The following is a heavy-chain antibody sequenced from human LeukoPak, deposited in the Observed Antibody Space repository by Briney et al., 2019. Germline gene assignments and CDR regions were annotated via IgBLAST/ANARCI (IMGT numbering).Heavy chain of an antibody. V-gene: IGHV1-18*01. CDR1: GYTFTSYG. CDR3: ARDRSSNLDSGSHPYFDY. Sequence: ASVKVSCKASGYTFTSYGISWVRQAPGQGLEWMGWISDYNGNTKYAQKFQGRVTMTTDTSTSTAYMELRSLRSDDTAVYYCARDRSSNLDSGSHPYFDYWGQGTLVTVSS. J-gene: IGHJ4*02. CDR2: ISDYNGNT. D-gene: IGHD1-26*01.